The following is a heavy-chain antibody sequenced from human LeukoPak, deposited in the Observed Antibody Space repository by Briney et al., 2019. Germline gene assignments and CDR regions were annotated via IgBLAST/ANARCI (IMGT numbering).Heavy chain of an antibody. V-gene: IGHV1-8*03. CDR3: ARDRPNPSGLRFLEWSKPDFDY. CDR2: MNPNSGNT. Sequence: ASVKVSCKASGYTFTSYDINWVRQATGQGLEWMGWMNPNSGNTGYAQKFQGRVTITRNTSISTAYMELSSLRSEDTAVYYCARDRPNPSGLRFLEWSKPDFDYWGQGTLVTVSS. CDR1: GYTFTSYD. J-gene: IGHJ4*02. D-gene: IGHD3-3*01.